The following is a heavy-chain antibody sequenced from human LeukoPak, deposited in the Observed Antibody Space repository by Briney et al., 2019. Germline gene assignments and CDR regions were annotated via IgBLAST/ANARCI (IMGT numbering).Heavy chain of an antibody. Sequence: SETLSLTCTVSGGSISSGDYYWSWIRQPPGKGLEWIGYIYYSGSTYYNPSLKSRITTSVDTSKNQFSLKLSSVTAADTAVYYCARVLKYYDNLFDPWGQGTLVTVSS. CDR3: ARVLKYYDNLFDP. CDR2: IYYSGST. D-gene: IGHD3-22*01. CDR1: GGSISSGDYY. V-gene: IGHV4-30-4*08. J-gene: IGHJ5*02.